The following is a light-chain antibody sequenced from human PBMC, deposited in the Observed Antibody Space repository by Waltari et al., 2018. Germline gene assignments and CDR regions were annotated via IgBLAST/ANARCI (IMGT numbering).Light chain of an antibody. CDR1: SSDVGSYKL. CDR3: CSYAGSFTLI. Sequence: QSALTQPASVSGSPGQSITISCTGPSSDVGSYKLVPCYQEHPGKAPKLMIYEDSKRPSGVSNRFSGSKSGNTASLTISGLQAEDEADYYCCSYAGSFTLIFGGGTKLTVL. J-gene: IGLJ2*01. CDR2: EDS. V-gene: IGLV2-23*01.